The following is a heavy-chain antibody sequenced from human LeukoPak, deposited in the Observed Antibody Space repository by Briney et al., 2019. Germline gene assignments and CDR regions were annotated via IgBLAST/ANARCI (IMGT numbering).Heavy chain of an antibody. CDR1: GGTFSSYA. CDR3: ARVSRVGGAIDY. V-gene: IGHV1-69*13. Sequence: SVTVSCKASGGTFSSYAISWVRQAPGQGLEWMGGIIPIFGTANYAQKFQGRVTITADESTSTAYMELSSLRSEDTAVYYCARVSRVGGAIDYWGQGTLVTVSS. CDR2: IIPIFGTA. J-gene: IGHJ4*02. D-gene: IGHD1-26*01.